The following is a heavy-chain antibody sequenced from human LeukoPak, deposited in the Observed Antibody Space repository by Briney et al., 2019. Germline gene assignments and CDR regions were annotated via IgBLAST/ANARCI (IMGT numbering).Heavy chain of an antibody. CDR1: GFTFSSYG. D-gene: IGHD3-10*01. CDR3: ARDREYWFDP. Sequence: PGGSLRLSCAASGFTFSSYGMHCVRQAPGKGLEWVAVIWYDGSNKYYADSVKGRFTISRDNSKNALYLQMNSLRAEDTAVYYCARDREYWFDPWGQGTLVTVSS. V-gene: IGHV3-33*01. CDR2: IWYDGSNK. J-gene: IGHJ5*02.